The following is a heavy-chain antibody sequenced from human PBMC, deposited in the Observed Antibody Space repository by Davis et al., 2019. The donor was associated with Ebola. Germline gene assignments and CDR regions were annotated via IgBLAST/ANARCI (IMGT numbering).Heavy chain of an antibody. V-gene: IGHV4-39*01. D-gene: IGHD4-17*01. CDR2: IYYSGST. Sequence: WIGSIYYSGSTYYNPSLKSRVTISVDTSKNQFSLKLSSVTAADTAVYYCARHGRLRFHFDYWGQGTLVTVSS. CDR3: ARHGRLRFHFDY. J-gene: IGHJ4*02.